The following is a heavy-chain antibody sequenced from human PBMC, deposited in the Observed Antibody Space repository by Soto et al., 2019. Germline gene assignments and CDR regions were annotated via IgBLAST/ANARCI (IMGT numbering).Heavy chain of an antibody. V-gene: IGHV3-30*18. J-gene: IGHJ4*02. CDR3: AKSTLYCTNGVCFALDY. D-gene: IGHD2-8*01. Sequence: QVQVVESGGDAVQPGRSLRLSCAASGFTFSNYGMHWVRQAPGKGLEWVAVISNDGSKQYYGDSVKGRFTISRDNSKSTVYLQMNSLRAEDTAVYFCAKSTLYCTNGVCFALDYWGQGTLVTVSS. CDR2: ISNDGSKQ. CDR1: GFTFSNYG.